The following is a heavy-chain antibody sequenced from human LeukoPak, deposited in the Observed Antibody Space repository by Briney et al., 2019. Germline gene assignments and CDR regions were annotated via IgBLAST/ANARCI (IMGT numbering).Heavy chain of an antibody. J-gene: IGHJ4*02. CDR2: IYHSGST. Sequence: SETLSLTCTVSGGSISSGGYYWSWIRQPPGKGLEWIGYIYHSGSTYYNPSLKSRVTISVDRSKNQFSLKLSSVTAADTAVYYCARGESHSSSWYWEVGKETYYFDYWGQGTLVTVSS. V-gene: IGHV4-30-2*01. D-gene: IGHD6-13*01. CDR3: ARGESHSSSWYWEVGKETYYFDY. CDR1: GGSISSGGYY.